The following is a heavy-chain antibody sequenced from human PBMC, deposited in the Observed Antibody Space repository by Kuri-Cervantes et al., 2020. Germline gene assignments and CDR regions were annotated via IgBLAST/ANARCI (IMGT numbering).Heavy chain of an antibody. CDR3: ARDHFGDYYFDY. CDR1: GFTFDDYA. V-gene: IGHV3-9*01. CDR2: ISWNSGSI. Sequence: SLKISCAASGFTFDDYAMHWVRQAPGKGLEWVSGISWNSGSIDYADSVKGRSTISRDNAKTSLFLQINSLRAEDTAVYYCARDHFGDYYFDYWGQGTLVTVSS. D-gene: IGHD4-17*01. J-gene: IGHJ4*02.